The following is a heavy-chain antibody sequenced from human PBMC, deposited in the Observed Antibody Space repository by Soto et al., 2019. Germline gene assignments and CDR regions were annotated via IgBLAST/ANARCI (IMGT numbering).Heavy chain of an antibody. D-gene: IGHD3-22*01. J-gene: IGHJ4*02. CDR1: RYTFTIYG. CDR3: ARDGSMILTE. V-gene: IGHV3-33*01. CDR2: IWYDGSNK. Sequence: QVELVEWGGGVVQPGRSLRISCAASRYTFTIYGMHWVRQAPGKGLEWVAHIWYDGSNKYYADSVKGRFTISRDNSKGTVFLQMNSLRAEDTAVYYCARDGSMILTEWGQGTLVTVSS.